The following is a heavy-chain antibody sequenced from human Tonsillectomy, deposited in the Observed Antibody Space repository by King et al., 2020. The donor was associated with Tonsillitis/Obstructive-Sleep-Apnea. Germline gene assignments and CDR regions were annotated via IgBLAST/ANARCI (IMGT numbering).Heavy chain of an antibody. CDR3: ARAYNDFWSGYVNAFDI. J-gene: IGHJ3*02. Sequence: VQLVESGAEVKKPGESLKISCKGSGYSFTNYWIGWVRQMPGKGLEWMGIIYPDDSDTRYSPSFQGQVTISADKSISTAYLQRSSLKASDTAMYYCARAYNDFWSGYVNAFDIWGQGTMVTVSS. CDR1: GYSFTNYW. D-gene: IGHD3-3*01. CDR2: IYPDDSDT. V-gene: IGHV5-51*01.